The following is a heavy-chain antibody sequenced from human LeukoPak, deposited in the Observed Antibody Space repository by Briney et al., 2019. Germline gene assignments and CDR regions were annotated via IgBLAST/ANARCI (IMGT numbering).Heavy chain of an antibody. CDR3: ARGDMGATTNYFDY. CDR2: ISAYNGNT. D-gene: IGHD1-26*01. CDR1: GYTFTSYG. J-gene: IGHJ4*02. Sequence: GASVKVSCKASGYTFTSYGISWVRQAPGQGLEGMGWISAYNGNTNYAQKLQGRVTMTTDTSTSTAYMELRSLRSDDTAVYYCARGDMGATTNYFDYWGQGTLVTVSS. V-gene: IGHV1-18*01.